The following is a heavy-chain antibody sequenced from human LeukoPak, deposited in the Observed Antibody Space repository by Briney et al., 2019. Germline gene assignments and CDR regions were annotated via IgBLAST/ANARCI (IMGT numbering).Heavy chain of an antibody. CDR1: GGSISGYF. Sequence: TTSETLSLTCAVSGGSISGYFWSWIRQPPGKGLEWIGYIYYSGSTNYNPSLKSRVTISVDTSKNQFSLKLSSVTAADTAVYYCARRIAVAGTYAFDIWGQGTKVTVSS. CDR2: IYYSGST. V-gene: IGHV4-59*01. CDR3: ARRIAVAGTYAFDI. D-gene: IGHD6-19*01. J-gene: IGHJ3*02.